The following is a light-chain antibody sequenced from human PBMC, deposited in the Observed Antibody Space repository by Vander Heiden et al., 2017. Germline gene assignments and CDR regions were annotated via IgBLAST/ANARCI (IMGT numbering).Light chain of an antibody. J-gene: IGKJ2*01. Sequence: DIQMTQSPSSLSASVGDRVTITCRASQSISTYLNWYQQKPGKAPNLLIDTASSLQGGVPSRFSGSGSGTDFTLTISSLQPEDVATYYCQQSYNSPYTFGQGTKLEIK. CDR3: QQSYNSPYT. CDR1: QSISTY. CDR2: TAS. V-gene: IGKV1-39*01.